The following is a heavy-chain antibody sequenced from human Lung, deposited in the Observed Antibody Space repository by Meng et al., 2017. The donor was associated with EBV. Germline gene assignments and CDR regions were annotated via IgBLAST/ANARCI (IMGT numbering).Heavy chain of an antibody. V-gene: IGHV7-4-1*02. CDR2: ISTNTGTP. CDR3: ARGGNFNP. CDR1: GYTFITYT. Sequence: QVQLVQCGCELKKPVASVKVSCKPSGYTFITYTINLVRQAHVRGLEWMGWISTNTGTPTYTQGFTGRFVFSLDTSVSTAYLQISSLKAEDTAVYYCARGGNFNPWGQGTLVTVSS. D-gene: IGHD2/OR15-2a*01. J-gene: IGHJ5*02.